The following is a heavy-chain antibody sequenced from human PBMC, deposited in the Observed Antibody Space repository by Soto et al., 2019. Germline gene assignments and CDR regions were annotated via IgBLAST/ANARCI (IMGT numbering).Heavy chain of an antibody. J-gene: IGHJ5*02. V-gene: IGHV1-8*01. D-gene: IGHD3-22*01. CDR3: ARGPSLLIMIAEPDEGSLWLDP. CDR2: MNPNSGDT. CDR1: GYTFTSYD. Sequence: QVQLVQSGAEVKKPGASVKVSCKTSGYTFTSYDINWVRQATGQKLEWMGWMNPNSGDTGYAQKFQGRVTMTRNTSISTAYMDLTSLRSEDTAVYYCARGPSLLIMIAEPDEGSLWLDPWGQGTLVSVSS.